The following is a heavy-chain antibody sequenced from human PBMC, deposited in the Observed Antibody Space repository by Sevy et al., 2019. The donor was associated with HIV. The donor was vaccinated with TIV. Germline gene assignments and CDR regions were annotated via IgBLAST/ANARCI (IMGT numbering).Heavy chain of an antibody. CDR2: INPNSGGT. D-gene: IGHD2-2*03. J-gene: IGHJ6*02. CDR3: ASVRVGYCSSTSCRSYYYYGMDV. Sequence: ASVKVSCKASGYTFTGYYIHWVRQAPGQGLEWMGWINPNSGGTNYAQKFQGRVTMTRDTSISTAYMELSRLRSDDTAVYYCASVRVGYCSSTSCRSYYYYGMDVWGQGTTVTVSS. CDR1: GYTFTGYY. V-gene: IGHV1-2*02.